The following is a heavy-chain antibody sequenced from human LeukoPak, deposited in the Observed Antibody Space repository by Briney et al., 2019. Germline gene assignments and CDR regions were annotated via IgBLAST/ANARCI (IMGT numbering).Heavy chain of an antibody. J-gene: IGHJ4*02. V-gene: IGHV3-49*04. CDR3: SRNGLVDFDY. CDR2: IRRRAYGGAA. Sequence: TGQSLRLSCTTSGFAFDDFAMSWVRQPAGKGLEWVGFIRRRAYGGAAEYAASVKGRFIISRDDSKGIAYLQMNSLKTEDTAVYYCSRNGLVDFDYWGQGSRVMVSP. CDR1: GFAFDDFA.